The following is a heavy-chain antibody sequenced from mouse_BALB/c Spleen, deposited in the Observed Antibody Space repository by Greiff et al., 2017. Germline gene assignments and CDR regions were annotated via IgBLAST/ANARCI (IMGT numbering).Heavy chain of an antibody. CDR3: AREARAGMFDAMDY. V-gene: IGHV2-6-7*01. CDR1: GFSLTGYG. Sequence: VQLVESGPGLVAPSQSLSITCTASGFSLTGYGVNWVRQPPGKGLEWLGMIWGDGSKDYNSAHKTRLSISKDNSKSKVILKMNSLQTDDTARYYCAREARAGMFDAMDYWGQGTSVTVSS. CDR2: IWGDGSK. D-gene: IGHD3-3*01. J-gene: IGHJ4*01.